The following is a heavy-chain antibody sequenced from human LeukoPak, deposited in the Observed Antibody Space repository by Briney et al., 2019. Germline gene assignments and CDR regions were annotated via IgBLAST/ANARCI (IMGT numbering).Heavy chain of an antibody. D-gene: IGHD3-22*01. CDR1: GYTFTSYD. CDR3: ARDHGYDSSGRKSYYFDY. V-gene: IGHV1-8*01. Sequence: VASVKVSCKASGYTFTSYDINWVRQATGQGLEWMGWMNSNSGNTGYAQKFQGRVAMTRSTSISTAYMELSSLRSEDTAVYYCARDHGYDSSGRKSYYFDYWGQGTLVTVSS. J-gene: IGHJ4*02. CDR2: MNSNSGNT.